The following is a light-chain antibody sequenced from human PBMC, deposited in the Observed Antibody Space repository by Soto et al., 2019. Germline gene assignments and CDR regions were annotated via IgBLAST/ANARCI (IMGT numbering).Light chain of an antibody. Sequence: EIVLTQSPGTLSLSPGERATLSCRASQYVTSNYLAWYQQKPGQAPRLLIYTTSSRATGVPERFSGSGSVTDFTLTISILVPAYSAVYYYQHYDGSPWTFGQLPKVEIK. CDR2: TTS. V-gene: IGKV3-20*01. CDR1: QYVTSNY. J-gene: IGKJ1*01. CDR3: QHYDGSPWT.